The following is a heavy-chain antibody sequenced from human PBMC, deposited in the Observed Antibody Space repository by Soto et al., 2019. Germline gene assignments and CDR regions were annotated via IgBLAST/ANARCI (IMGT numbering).Heavy chain of an antibody. J-gene: IGHJ2*01. CDR3: ARDVDGVGSGYPNYWYFDL. CDR1: GYTFTSYA. CDR2: INAGNGNT. Sequence: ASVKVSCKASGYTFTSYAMHWVRQAPGQRLEWMGWINAGNGNTKYSQKFQGRVTITRDTSASTAYMELSSLRSEDTAVYYCARDVDGVGSGYPNYWYFDLWGRGTLVTVSS. D-gene: IGHD3-22*01. V-gene: IGHV1-3*01.